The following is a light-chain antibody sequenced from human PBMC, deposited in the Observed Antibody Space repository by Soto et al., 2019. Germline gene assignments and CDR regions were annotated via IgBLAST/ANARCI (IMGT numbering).Light chain of an antibody. CDR3: QSYDSSLSVL. CDR1: GSTIGAGYD. CDR2: DNN. V-gene: IGLV1-40*01. J-gene: IGLJ2*01. Sequence: QSVLTQPPSVSGAQGQRVTISCTGSGSTIGAGYDVHWYQHLPGTAPKLLIYDNNNRPSGVPDRFSGSKSGTSASLAISGLQAEDEADYYCQSYDSSLSVLFGGGTKVTVL.